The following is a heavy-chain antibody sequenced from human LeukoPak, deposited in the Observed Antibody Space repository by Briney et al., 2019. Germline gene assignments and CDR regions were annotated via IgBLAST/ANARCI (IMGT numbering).Heavy chain of an antibody. V-gene: IGHV3-23*01. Sequence: GGSLRLSCAASGFTFSSYAMSWVRQAPGKGLEWVSAISGSGGSTYYADSVKGRFTISRDNSKNTLYLQMNSLRAEDTAVCYCAKDPRPRHYDYVWGSPSDYWGQGTLVTVSS. CDR1: GFTFSSYA. CDR3: AKDPRPRHYDYVWGSPSDY. CDR2: ISGSGGST. J-gene: IGHJ4*02. D-gene: IGHD3-16*01.